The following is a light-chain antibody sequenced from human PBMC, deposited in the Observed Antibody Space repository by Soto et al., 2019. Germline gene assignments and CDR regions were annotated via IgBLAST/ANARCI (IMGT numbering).Light chain of an antibody. CDR2: GNS. Sequence: QLVLTQPPSVSGAPGQRVTISCTGSSSNIGAGYDVHWYQQLPVTAPKLLIYGNSNRPSGVPDRFSGSKSGTSASLAITGLQAEDEADYYCQSYDRSLSGWVFGGGTKLTVL. J-gene: IGLJ3*02. CDR1: SSNIGAGYD. CDR3: QSYDRSLSGWV. V-gene: IGLV1-40*01.